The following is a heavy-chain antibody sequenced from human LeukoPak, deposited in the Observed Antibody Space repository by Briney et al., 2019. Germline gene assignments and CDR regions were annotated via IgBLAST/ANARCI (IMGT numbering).Heavy chain of an antibody. V-gene: IGHV3-23*01. CDR3: ANSVVVVAARGYFDY. CDR2: ISGSGGST. Sequence: GGSLRLSCSASGFTFSSYAMSWLRQAPGKGLEWVSAISGSGGSTYYADSVKGRFTISRDNTKNTLYLQMNSLRAEDTAVHYCANSVVVVAARGYFDYWGQGTLVTVSS. J-gene: IGHJ4*02. D-gene: IGHD2-15*01. CDR1: GFTFSSYA.